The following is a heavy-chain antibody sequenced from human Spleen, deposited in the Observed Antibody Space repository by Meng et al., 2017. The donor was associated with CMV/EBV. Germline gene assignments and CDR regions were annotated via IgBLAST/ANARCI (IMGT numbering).Heavy chain of an antibody. CDR1: GFTFDDYA. J-gene: IGHJ4*02. V-gene: IGHV3-21*01. Sequence: GGPLRLSCAASGFTFDDYAMHWVRQGPGKGLEWVSSISSSSSYIYYADSVKGRFTISRDNAKNSLYLQMNSLRAEDTAVYYCAAGSYYYFDYWGQGTLVTVSS. CDR2: ISSSSSYI. D-gene: IGHD1-26*01. CDR3: AAGSYYYFDY.